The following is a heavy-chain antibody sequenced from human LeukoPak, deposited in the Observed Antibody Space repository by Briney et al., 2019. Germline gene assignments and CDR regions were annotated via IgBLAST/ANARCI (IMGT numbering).Heavy chain of an antibody. CDR1: GGSISSYY. CDR3: ARAQRSYDSSGYLRPYAFDI. V-gene: IGHV4-4*08. D-gene: IGHD3-22*01. CDR2: IYHSGSP. Sequence: SETLSLTCTVSGGSISSYYWSWIRQPPGKGLEWIGNIYHSGSPYYNPSLKSRVTISVDTSKNQFSLKVSPVTVADTAVYYCARAQRSYDSSGYLRPYAFDIWGQGTMVTVSS. J-gene: IGHJ3*02.